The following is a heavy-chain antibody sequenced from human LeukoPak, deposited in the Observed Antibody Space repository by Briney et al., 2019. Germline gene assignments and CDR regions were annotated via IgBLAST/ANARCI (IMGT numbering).Heavy chain of an antibody. J-gene: IGHJ4*02. CDR3: ARGRMATIMENYFDY. CDR2: INHSGST. D-gene: IGHD5-24*01. V-gene: IGHV4-34*01. CDR1: GGSFSGYY. Sequence: PSETLSPTCAVYGGSFSGYYWSWIRQPPGKGLEWIGEINHSGSTNYNPSLKSRVTISVDTSKNQFSLKLSSVTAADTAVYYCARGRMATIMENYFDYWGQGTLVTVSS.